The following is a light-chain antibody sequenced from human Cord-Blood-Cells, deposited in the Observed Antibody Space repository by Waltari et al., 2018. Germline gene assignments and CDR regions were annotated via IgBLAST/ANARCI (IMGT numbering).Light chain of an antibody. J-gene: IGLJ2*01. CDR2: QDN. V-gene: IGLV3-1*01. Sequence: SYELTQPPSVSVTPGQTASISCSGDKLRDKYACWYQQKPGPSHVLVIYQDNKRPSGCPARFSGSNSGKTGTLTINWTQTMDEADYYYQACEVSTFVVFGVGTKLTFL. CDR3: QACEVSTFVV. CDR1: KLRDKY.